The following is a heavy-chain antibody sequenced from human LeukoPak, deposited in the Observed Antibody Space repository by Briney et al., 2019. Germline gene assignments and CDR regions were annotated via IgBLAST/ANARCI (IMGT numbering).Heavy chain of an antibody. J-gene: IGHJ4*02. Sequence: GGSLRLSCAASGRIVSANYMSWVRKAPGKGLERVSVFCSGGHSYHRDATTYYADSMKGRFTISGDKTANTVYLQMNSLRVDDTAMYYCAHSYDFDSSGYHRPTEIWGQGTQVTVSS. D-gene: IGHD3-22*01. V-gene: IGHV3-53*05. CDR1: GRIVSANY. CDR2: FCSGGHSYHRDATT. CDR3: AHSYDFDSSGYHRPTEI.